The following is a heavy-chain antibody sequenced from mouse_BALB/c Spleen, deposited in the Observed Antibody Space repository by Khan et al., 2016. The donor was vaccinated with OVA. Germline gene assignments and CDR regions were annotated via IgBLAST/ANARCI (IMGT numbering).Heavy chain of an antibody. CDR1: GFTFSDYY. D-gene: IGHD2-13*01. CDR2: ISDGGSYT. Sequence: EVQLQESGGGLVKPGGSLKLSCAASGFTFSDYYMYWVRQTPEKRLEWVATISDGGSYTYYPDSVKGRFTISRDDAKNNLYLQMSSLKSEDTAMYYCARGYYGDHFAYWGQGTLVTVSA. CDR3: ARGYYGDHFAY. V-gene: IGHV5-4*02. J-gene: IGHJ3*01.